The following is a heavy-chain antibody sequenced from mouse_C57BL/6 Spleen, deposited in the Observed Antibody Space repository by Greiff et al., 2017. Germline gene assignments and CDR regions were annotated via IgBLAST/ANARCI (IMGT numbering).Heavy chain of an antibody. Sequence: EVKLMESEGGLVQPGSSMKLSCTASGFTFSDYYMAWVRQVPEKGLEWVANINYDGSSTYYLDSLTSRFIISRDNAKNILYLQMSSMKSEDTATYYCARGYYGSSYWYFDVWGTGTTVTVSS. D-gene: IGHD1-1*01. CDR1: GFTFSDYY. CDR2: INYDGSST. J-gene: IGHJ1*03. CDR3: ARGYYGSSYWYFDV. V-gene: IGHV5-16*01.